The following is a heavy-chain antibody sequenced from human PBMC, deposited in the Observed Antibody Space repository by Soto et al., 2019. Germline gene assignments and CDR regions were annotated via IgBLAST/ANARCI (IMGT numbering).Heavy chain of an antibody. V-gene: IGHV1-18*01. D-gene: IGHD2-15*01. Sequence: GASVKVSCKASGYTFTSYGISWVRQAPGQGLEWMGWISAYNGNTNYAQKLQGRVTLTTETSTSTAYMELRSLRSDDTALYYCAGCSGGSCYPTDFDYWGQGTLVTVSS. CDR1: GYTFTSYG. CDR3: AGCSGGSCYPTDFDY. CDR2: ISAYNGNT. J-gene: IGHJ4*02.